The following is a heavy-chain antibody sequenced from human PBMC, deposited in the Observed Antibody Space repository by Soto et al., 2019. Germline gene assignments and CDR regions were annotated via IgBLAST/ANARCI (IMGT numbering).Heavy chain of an antibody. CDR3: ARYGNRGPDYYYGMDG. Sequence: QVTLKESGPVLVKPTETLTLTCTVSGFSLNYGRMAVSWIRQPPGRALEWLAHIFSNDEKSYTTSLKSRLTIPKDTSKSQVVRTMTNMDPTDTATYYGARYGNRGPDYYYGMDGWGRGTTVTVTS. CDR2: IFSNDEK. CDR1: GFSLNYGRMA. V-gene: IGHV2-26*01. D-gene: IGHD3-10*01. J-gene: IGHJ6*02.